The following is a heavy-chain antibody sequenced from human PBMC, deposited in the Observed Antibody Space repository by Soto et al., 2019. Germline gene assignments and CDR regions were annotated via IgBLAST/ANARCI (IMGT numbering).Heavy chain of an antibody. Sequence: SETLSLTCSVSGGSISGSYWSWTRQSPGKGLEWLGYVYYTGSTNYSPSLRSRVSISVDTSKNEFSLRLSSVTAADTAVYFCARSVAVPGAHIDYWGQGTQVTVSS. V-gene: IGHV4-59*01. D-gene: IGHD6-19*01. CDR1: GGSISGSY. J-gene: IGHJ4*02. CDR3: ARSVAVPGAHIDY. CDR2: VYYTGST.